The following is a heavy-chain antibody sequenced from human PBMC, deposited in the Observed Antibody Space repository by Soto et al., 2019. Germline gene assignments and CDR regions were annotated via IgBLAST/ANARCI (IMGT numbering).Heavy chain of an antibody. CDR2: IWFDGSNQ. D-gene: IGHD6-19*01. Sequence: GGSLRLSCEASEFTFSNYGIHWVRQAPGKGLEWVALIWFDGSNQYYADSVKGRFIISRDNSQNTLYLRMSSLRVEDTGVYYCARGGSYTSGRSYNWLDPWGQGTLVTVSS. CDR1: EFTFSNYG. J-gene: IGHJ5*02. CDR3: ARGGSYTSGRSYNWLDP. V-gene: IGHV3-33*01.